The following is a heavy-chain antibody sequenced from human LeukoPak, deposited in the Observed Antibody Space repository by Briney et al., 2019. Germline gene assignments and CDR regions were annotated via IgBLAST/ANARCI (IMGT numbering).Heavy chain of an antibody. CDR1: GYSISSGYY. V-gene: IGHV4-38-2*02. CDR2: IYHSGST. D-gene: IGHD6-13*01. J-gene: IGHJ4*02. Sequence: SETLSLTCTVSGYSISSGYYWGWIRQPPGKGLEWIGSIYHSGSTYYNPSLKSRVTISVDTSKNQFSLKLSSVTAADTAVYYCARQEGSSNNFDYWGQGTLVTVSS. CDR3: ARQEGSSNNFDY.